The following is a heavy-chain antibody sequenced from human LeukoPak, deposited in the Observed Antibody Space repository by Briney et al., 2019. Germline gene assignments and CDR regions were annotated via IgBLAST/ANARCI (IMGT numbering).Heavy chain of an antibody. Sequence: GGSLRLSCEASGFTFSTYWMRWVRQAPGKGLEWVANIKQDGSEKYYVDSVKGRFTISRDNAKNSLYPQMNSLRAEDTAVYYCARVRYIYGPIDYWGQGTLVTVSS. D-gene: IGHD5-18*01. CDR2: IKQDGSEK. V-gene: IGHV3-7*01. J-gene: IGHJ4*02. CDR3: ARVRYIYGPIDY. CDR1: GFTFSTYW.